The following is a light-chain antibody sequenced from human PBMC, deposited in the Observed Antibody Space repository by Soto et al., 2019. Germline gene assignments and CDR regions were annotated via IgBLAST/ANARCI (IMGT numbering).Light chain of an antibody. CDR2: EVN. CDR1: SSDIGAYDY. CDR3: SSYAGSNNHVL. V-gene: IGLV2-14*01. Sequence: QSALTQPASLSGSPGQSITISCTGTSSDIGAYDYVSWFQQHPGKAPKLMISEVNNRPSGVSNRFSGSKSGNTAYLTISGLQAEDEADYYCSSYAGSNNHVLFGGGTQLTVL. J-gene: IGLJ2*01.